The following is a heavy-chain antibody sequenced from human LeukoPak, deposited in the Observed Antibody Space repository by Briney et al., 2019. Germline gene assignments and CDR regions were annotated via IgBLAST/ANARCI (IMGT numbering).Heavy chain of an antibody. CDR2: ISSSRSTT. CDR3: ARASGSDFWSGYYDLDY. V-gene: IGHV3-48*04. CDR1: GFTFSNYN. D-gene: IGHD3-3*01. Sequence: GGSLRLSCAASGFTFSNYNMNWVRQARGKGLEWVSYISSSRSTTYYADAVKRRFTISRDNAKNSLYLQVNSLRAEDTAVYYCARASGSDFWSGYYDLDYWGQGTLVTVSS. J-gene: IGHJ4*02.